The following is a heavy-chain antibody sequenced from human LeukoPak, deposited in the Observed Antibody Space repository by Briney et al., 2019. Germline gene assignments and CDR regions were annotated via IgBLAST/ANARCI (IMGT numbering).Heavy chain of an antibody. V-gene: IGHV3-30*04. CDR3: AKEYAPPYSSGWYPFDY. J-gene: IGHJ4*02. CDR1: GFTFSSYA. Sequence: GRSLRLSCAASGFTFSSYAMHWVRQAPGKGLEWVAVISYDGSNKYYADSVKGRFTISRDNSKNTLYLQMNSLRAEDTAVYYCAKEYAPPYSSGWYPFDYWGQGTLVTVSS. D-gene: IGHD6-19*01. CDR2: ISYDGSNK.